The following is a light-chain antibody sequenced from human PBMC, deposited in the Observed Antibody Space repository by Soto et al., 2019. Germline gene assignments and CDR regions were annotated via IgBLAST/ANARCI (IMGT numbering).Light chain of an antibody. J-gene: IGLJ2*01. Sequence: QSVLTQPPSVSEAPRQRVTISCSGSSSNIGNNAVNWYQQRPGKAPKLLIYYDDLLPSGVSDRFSGSKSGTSASLAISGLQSEDEADYYCAAWDDSLNGLVFGGGTELTVL. CDR1: SSNIGNNA. CDR2: YDD. CDR3: AAWDDSLNGLV. V-gene: IGLV1-36*01.